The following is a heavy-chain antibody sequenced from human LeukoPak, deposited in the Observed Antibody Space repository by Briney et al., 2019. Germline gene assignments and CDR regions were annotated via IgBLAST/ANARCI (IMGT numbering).Heavy chain of an antibody. J-gene: IGHJ4*02. V-gene: IGHV3-7*04. Sequence: GGSLRLSCAASGFTFTTYWMSWVRKAPGKGLEWVAKISPDGSEKYYVDSVKGRFTISRDNAKNSLDLQMSSLRADDTAVYYCARGGSSRFDQWGQGTLVTVSS. CDR1: GFTFTTYW. D-gene: IGHD6-13*01. CDR2: ISPDGSEK. CDR3: ARGGSSRFDQ.